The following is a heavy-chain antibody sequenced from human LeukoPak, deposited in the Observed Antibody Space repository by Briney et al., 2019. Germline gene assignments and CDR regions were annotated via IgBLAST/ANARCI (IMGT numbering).Heavy chain of an antibody. CDR2: INPNSGGT. CDR1: GYTFTGYY. D-gene: IGHD3-10*01. Sequence: ASVKVSCKASGYTFTGYYMHWVRQAPGQGLEWMGWINPNSGGTNYAQKFQGRVTMTRDTSISTAYMELSRLGSDDTAVYYCARGQGVWFGDLNWFDPGGQGTLVTVS. V-gene: IGHV1-2*02. J-gene: IGHJ5*02. CDR3: ARGQGVWFGDLNWFDP.